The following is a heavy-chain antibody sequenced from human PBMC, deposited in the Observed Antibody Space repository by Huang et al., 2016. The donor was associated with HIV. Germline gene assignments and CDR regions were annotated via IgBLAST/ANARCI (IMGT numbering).Heavy chain of an antibody. CDR2: KNPKSGNV. D-gene: IGHD3-10*01. V-gene: IGHV1-8*01. Sequence: QIQLAQSGAEVKKPGASVKVSCKASGYTFTNYDLNWVRQASGQGLEWMGWKNPKSGNVGYTKKCQGRVAILRNSSINTSYLEVTSLTSEDTAVYYCARGFGINYNHEAFDVWGQGTMVTVSS. J-gene: IGHJ3*01. CDR3: ARGFGINYNHEAFDV. CDR1: GYTFTNYD.